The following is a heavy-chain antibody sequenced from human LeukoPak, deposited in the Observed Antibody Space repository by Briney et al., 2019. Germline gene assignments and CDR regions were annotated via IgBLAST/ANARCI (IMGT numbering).Heavy chain of an antibody. CDR3: ARSLYFDWLPFDY. J-gene: IGHJ4*02. CDR1: GGSISSYY. Sequence: PSETLSLTCTVFGGSISSYYWSWIRQPPGKGLEWIGYIYYSGSTNYNPSLKSRVTISVDTSKNQFSLKLSSATAADTAVYYCARSLYFDWLPFDYWGQGTLVTVSS. CDR2: IYYSGST. D-gene: IGHD3-9*01. V-gene: IGHV4-59*01.